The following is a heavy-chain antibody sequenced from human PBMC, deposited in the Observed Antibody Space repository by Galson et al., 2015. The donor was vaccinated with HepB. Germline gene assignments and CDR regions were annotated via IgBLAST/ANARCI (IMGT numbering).Heavy chain of an antibody. CDR1: GGSFSGYY. CDR2: INHSGST. J-gene: IGHJ4*02. V-gene: IGHV4-34*01. D-gene: IGHD3-16*01. CDR3: ARGGGRYYDYVWGSYRFDY. Sequence: SETLSLTCAVYGGSFSGYYWSRIRQPPGKGLEWIGEINHSGSTNYNPSLKSRVTISVDTSKNQFSLKLSSVTAADTAVYYCARGGGRYYDYVWGSYRFDYWGQGTLVTVSS.